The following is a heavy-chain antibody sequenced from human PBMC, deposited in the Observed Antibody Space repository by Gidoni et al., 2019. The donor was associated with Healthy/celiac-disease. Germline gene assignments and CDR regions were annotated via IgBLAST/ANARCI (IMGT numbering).Heavy chain of an antibody. CDR1: GGTVSSYT. Sequence: QVQLVQSGAEVKKPGSSVKVSCKASGGTVSSYTISWVRQAPGQGLEWMGRIIPILGIANYAQKFQGRVTITADKSTSTAYMELSSLRSEDTAVYYCAPTYYYDSSGLPAWGQGTLVTVSS. CDR3: APTYYYDSSGLPA. D-gene: IGHD3-22*01. J-gene: IGHJ5*02. CDR2: IIPILGIA. V-gene: IGHV1-69*02.